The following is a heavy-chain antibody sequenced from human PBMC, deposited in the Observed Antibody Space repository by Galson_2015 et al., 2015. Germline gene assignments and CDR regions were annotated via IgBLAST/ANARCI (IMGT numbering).Heavy chain of an antibody. CDR1: GGSVSISSYY. CDR2: INFSGTT. J-gene: IGHJ4*02. Sequence: SETLSLTCTVSGGSVSISSYYWGWIRQSPGKGLAWIGSINFSGTTYYNPSLKSRVTISVHTSKNQFSLNVRSVTAADTAVYYCAREAGGLRWSQQYYFDYWGQGTLVTVSS. D-gene: IGHD4-23*01. V-gene: IGHV4-39*02. CDR3: AREAGGLRWSQQYYFDY.